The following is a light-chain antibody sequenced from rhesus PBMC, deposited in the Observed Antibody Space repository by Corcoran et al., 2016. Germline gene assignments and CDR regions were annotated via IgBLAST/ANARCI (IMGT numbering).Light chain of an antibody. Sequence: DIVMTQTPLSLPITPGEPASISCRSSQSRLHTNGNTYLHWYLQKPGQSPQLLIFGGSKRASGVPERFIGSGSGTDFTLKISKIEAEDVGVYYCVQSIAFPYSFGQGTKVEIK. CDR3: VQSIAFPYS. CDR2: GGS. V-gene: IGKV2-72*02. CDR1: QSRLHTNGNTY. J-gene: IGKJ2*01.